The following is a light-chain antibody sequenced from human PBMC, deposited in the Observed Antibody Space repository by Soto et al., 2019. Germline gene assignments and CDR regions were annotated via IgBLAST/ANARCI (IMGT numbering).Light chain of an antibody. J-gene: IGKJ1*01. V-gene: IGKV3-20*01. CDR1: LSVSVY. CDR3: QQYGRSPRT. CDR2: DAF. Sequence: PGERATLSCRASLSVSVYLDWYQQKPGQAPRLVIYDAFSRATGIPDRFSGSGSGTDFTLTISRLEPEDFAVYCCQQYGRSPRTFGKGTKVDIK.